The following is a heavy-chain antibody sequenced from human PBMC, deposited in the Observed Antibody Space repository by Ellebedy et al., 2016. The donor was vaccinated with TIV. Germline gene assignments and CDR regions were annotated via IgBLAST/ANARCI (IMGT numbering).Heavy chain of an antibody. CDR1: GGSISSYY. V-gene: IGHV4-59*08. Sequence: MPSETLSLTCTVSGGSISSYYWSWIRQPPGKGLEWIGYFYNSVNTIYNPSLKSRVSMSVDTSKNQVSLKLRSVTAEDTAVYYCARILRAGSDGDYFDYWGQGTQVTASS. CDR2: FYNSVNT. D-gene: IGHD3-3*01. CDR3: ARILRAGSDGDYFDY. J-gene: IGHJ4*02.